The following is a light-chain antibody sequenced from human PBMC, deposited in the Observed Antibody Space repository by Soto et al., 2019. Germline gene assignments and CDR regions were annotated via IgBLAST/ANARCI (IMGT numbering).Light chain of an antibody. Sequence: QSVVTQPPSVSGAPGQRVTISCTGSSSNIGARYDVHWYQQLPGTAPKLLIYDNSNRPSGVPDRFSGSKSGTSASLAITGLQAEDEDDNYCQSSDSSLSGSWVFGGGTKLTVL. CDR2: DNS. CDR3: QSSDSSLSGSWV. V-gene: IGLV1-40*01. CDR1: SSNIGARYD. J-gene: IGLJ3*02.